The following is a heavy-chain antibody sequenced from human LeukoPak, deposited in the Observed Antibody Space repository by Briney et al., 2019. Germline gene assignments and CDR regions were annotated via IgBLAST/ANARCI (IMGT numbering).Heavy chain of an antibody. Sequence: PETLSLTCTVSVGSISSYYWCCIRQPPGRGREWMGYIHYSGSTKYNPSLKSRVTISVDTSKNQFSLKLSSVTAADTAVYYCARYHCSSTSCLNFDYWGQGTLVTVSS. CDR3: ARYHCSSTSCLNFDY. CDR1: VGSISSYY. CDR2: IHYSGST. D-gene: IGHD2-2*01. J-gene: IGHJ4*02. V-gene: IGHV4-59*01.